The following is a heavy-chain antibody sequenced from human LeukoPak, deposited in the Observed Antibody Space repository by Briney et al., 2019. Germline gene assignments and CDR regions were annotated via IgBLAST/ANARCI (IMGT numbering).Heavy chain of an antibody. V-gene: IGHV1-18*01. D-gene: IGHD1-26*01. CDR1: GYTFTSYG. CDR2: ISGYNGNT. CDR3: ARDHSIVGPTFFDY. J-gene: IGHJ4*02. Sequence: ASVKVSCKTSGYTFTSYGITWVRQAPGQGLEWMGWISGYNGNTNYAQKLQGRVTMTTDTSTSTAHMELRSLRSDDTAVYYCARDHSIVGPTFFDYWGQGTLVTVSS.